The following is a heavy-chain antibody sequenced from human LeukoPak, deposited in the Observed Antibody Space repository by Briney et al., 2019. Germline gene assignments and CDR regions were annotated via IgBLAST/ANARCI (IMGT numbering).Heavy chain of an antibody. J-gene: IGHJ5*02. CDR1: GGSISSHY. D-gene: IGHD3-22*01. CDR3: ARLYDSSGYTNWLDP. V-gene: IGHV4-59*11. Sequence: SETLSLTCTVSGGSISSHYWSWIRQPPGKGLEWIGYIYYSGSTKHNPSLKSRVTISVDTSESQFSLKLSSVTAADTAVYYCARLYDSSGYTNWLDPWGQGTLVTVSS. CDR2: IYYSGST.